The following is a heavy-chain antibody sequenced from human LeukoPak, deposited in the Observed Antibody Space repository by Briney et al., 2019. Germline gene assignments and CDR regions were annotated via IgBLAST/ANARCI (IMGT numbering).Heavy chain of an antibody. CDR3: ARAKVGGRYNWFDP. Sequence: GASVKVSCKASGYTFSSYDINWVRQATGQGLEWMGWMNPNSGNTGYAQKFQGRVTITRNTSISTAYMELSSLRSEDTAVYYCARAKVGGRYNWFDPWGQGTLVTVSS. V-gene: IGHV1-8*03. CDR2: MNPNSGNT. CDR1: GYTFSSYD. D-gene: IGHD2-15*01. J-gene: IGHJ5*02.